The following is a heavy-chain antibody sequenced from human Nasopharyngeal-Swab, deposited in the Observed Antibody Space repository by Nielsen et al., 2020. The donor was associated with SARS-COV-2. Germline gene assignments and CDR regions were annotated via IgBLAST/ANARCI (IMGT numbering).Heavy chain of an antibody. V-gene: IGHV4-31*02. CDR3: ARAARYSSTWSLPYDAFDI. J-gene: IGHJ3*02. Sequence: WIRQPPGKGLEWIGYIYYSGSTYYNPSLKSRLTISVDTSKNQFFLKLSSETAADTAVYYCARAARYSSTWSLPYDAFDIWGQGTMVTVSS. CDR2: IYYSGST. D-gene: IGHD6-13*01.